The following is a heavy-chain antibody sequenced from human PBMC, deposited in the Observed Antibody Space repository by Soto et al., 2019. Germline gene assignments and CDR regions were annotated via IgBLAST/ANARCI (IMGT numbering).Heavy chain of an antibody. D-gene: IGHD3-3*01. J-gene: IGHJ3*02. CDR3: ARGQESITIFGVGLDAFDI. CDR1: GYTFTSYG. CDR2: ISAYNGNT. V-gene: IGHV1-18*01. Sequence: ASVKVSCKASGYTFTSYGISWVRQAPGQGLDWMGWISAYNGNTNYAQKLQGRVTMTTDTSTSTAYMELRSLRSDDTAVYYCARGQESITIFGVGLDAFDIWGQGTMVTVSS.